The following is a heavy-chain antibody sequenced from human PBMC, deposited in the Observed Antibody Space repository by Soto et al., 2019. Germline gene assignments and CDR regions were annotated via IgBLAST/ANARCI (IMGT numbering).Heavy chain of an antibody. CDR1: GFTFSSHW. J-gene: IGHJ3*02. V-gene: IGHV3-7*03. CDR2: IKQDGSEK. Sequence: GGSLRLSCAASGFTFSSHWMSWVRQAPGKGLEWVANIKQDGSEKYYVDSVKGRFTISRDNAKNSLYLQMNSLRAEDTAVYYCARDWSITMIVEDAFDIWGQGTMVTVSS. CDR3: ARDWSITMIVEDAFDI. D-gene: IGHD3-22*01.